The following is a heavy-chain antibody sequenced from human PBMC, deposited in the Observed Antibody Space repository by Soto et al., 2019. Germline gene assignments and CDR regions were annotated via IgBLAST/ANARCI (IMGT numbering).Heavy chain of an antibody. CDR1: GFTFSSYG. D-gene: IGHD2-2*01. CDR3: AKSGGYCISTSCYLFGAGPYYYYGMDV. Sequence: GGSLRLSCAASGFTFSSYGMHWVRQAPGKGLEWVAVISYDGSNKYYADSVKGRFTISRDNSKNTLYLQMNSLRAEDTAVYYCAKSGGYCISTSCYLFGAGPYYYYGMDVWGQGTTVTSP. CDR2: ISYDGSNK. V-gene: IGHV3-30*18. J-gene: IGHJ6*02.